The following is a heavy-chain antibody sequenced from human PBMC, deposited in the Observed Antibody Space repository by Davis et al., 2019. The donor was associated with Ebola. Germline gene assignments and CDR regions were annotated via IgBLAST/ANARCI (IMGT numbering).Heavy chain of an antibody. V-gene: IGHV1-8*02. J-gene: IGHJ6*02. CDR2: MNPNSGNT. Sequence: ASVKVSCKASGYTFTSYGISWVRQATGQGLEWMGWMNPNSGNTGYAQKFQGRVTMTRNTSISTAYMELSSLRSEDTAVYYCARGHSIVATTPDYYYYGMDVWGQGTTVTVSS. CDR1: GYTFTSYG. D-gene: IGHD5-12*01. CDR3: ARGHSIVATTPDYYYYGMDV.